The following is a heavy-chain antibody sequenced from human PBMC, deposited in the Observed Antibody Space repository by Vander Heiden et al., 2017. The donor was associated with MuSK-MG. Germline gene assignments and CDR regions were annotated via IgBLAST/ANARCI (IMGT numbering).Heavy chain of an antibody. J-gene: IGHJ3*01. CDR3: TRDFDDPSGF. V-gene: IGHV3-74*01. Sequence: EVQLVESGGGLIAPGGSPRLSRASSGVTFRNRWLQWLRPAHGKGLGWVSRINRDGGTTGYADSVKGRFTVSRDNAENTLYLQMNRLRVEDTAVYYCTRDFDDPSGFWGQGTRVTVSS. D-gene: IGHD3-3*01. CDR1: GVTFRNRW. CDR2: INRDGGTT.